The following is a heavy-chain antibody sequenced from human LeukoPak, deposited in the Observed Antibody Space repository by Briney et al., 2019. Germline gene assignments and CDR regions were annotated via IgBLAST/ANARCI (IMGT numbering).Heavy chain of an antibody. D-gene: IGHD5-24*01. CDR3: ARPEGGEMATIEDAFDI. Sequence: PSETLSLTCTVSGGSISSSSYYWGWIRQPPGKGLEWIGSIYYSGSTYYNPSLKSQVTISVDTSKNQFSLKLSSVTAADTAVYYCARPEGGEMATIEDAFDIWGQGTMVTVSS. CDR1: GGSISSSSYY. J-gene: IGHJ3*02. CDR2: IYYSGST. V-gene: IGHV4-39*01.